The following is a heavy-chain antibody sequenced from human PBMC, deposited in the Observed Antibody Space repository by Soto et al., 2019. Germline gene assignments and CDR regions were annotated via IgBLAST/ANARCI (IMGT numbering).Heavy chain of an antibody. V-gene: IGHV3-15*01. CDR2: IKSKTDGGTT. CDR3: TTDPPGAYYYYYMDV. Sequence: GGSLRLSCAASGFTFSNAWMSWVRQAPGKGLEWVGRIKSKTDGGTTDYAAPVKGRFTISRDDSKNTLYLQMNSLKTEDTAVYYCTTDPPGAYYYYYMDVWGKGTTVTVSS. CDR1: GFTFSNAW. J-gene: IGHJ6*03.